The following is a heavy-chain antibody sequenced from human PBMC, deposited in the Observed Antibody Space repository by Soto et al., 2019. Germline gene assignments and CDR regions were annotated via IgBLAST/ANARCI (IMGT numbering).Heavy chain of an antibody. Sequence: VGSLRLSGAGSGFTFRWFGMNWVRQAPGKGLEWVARISNDGSNEYYVDSVKGRFTISRDNSKNTLYLQMDSLRAEDTAVYYCAKGDVRGIIPSYFDYWGLGTLVTVS. V-gene: IGHV3-30*18. CDR1: GFTFRWFG. CDR2: ISNDGSNE. CDR3: AKGDVRGIIPSYFDY. D-gene: IGHD3-10*01. J-gene: IGHJ4*02.